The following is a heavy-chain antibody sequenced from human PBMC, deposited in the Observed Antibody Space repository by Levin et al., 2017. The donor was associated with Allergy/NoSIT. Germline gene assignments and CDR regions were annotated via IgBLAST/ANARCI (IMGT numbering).Heavy chain of an antibody. CDR2: ISSSSSTI. J-gene: IGHJ3*02. CDR3: ARDGSGITMVRGAGGAFDI. CDR1: GFTFSSYS. Sequence: GASVKVSCAASGFTFSSYSMNWVRQAPGKGLEWVSYISSSSSTIYYADSVKGRFTISRDNAKNSLYLQMNSLRAEDTAVYYCARDGSGITMVRGAGGAFDIWGQGTMVSVSS. V-gene: IGHV3-48*01. D-gene: IGHD3-10*01.